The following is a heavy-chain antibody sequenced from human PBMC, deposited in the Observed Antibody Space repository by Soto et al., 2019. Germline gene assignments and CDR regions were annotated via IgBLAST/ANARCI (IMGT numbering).Heavy chain of an antibody. Sequence: ASETLSLTCTVSGGSISSYYWSWIRQPAGKGLEWIGRIYTSGSTNYNPSLKSRVTMSVDTSKNQFSLKLSSVTAADTAVYYCARDAGPYCSSTSCSFDWGQGTLVTVSS. CDR1: GGSISSYY. D-gene: IGHD2-2*01. J-gene: IGHJ4*02. V-gene: IGHV4-4*07. CDR2: IYTSGST. CDR3: ARDAGPYCSSTSCSFD.